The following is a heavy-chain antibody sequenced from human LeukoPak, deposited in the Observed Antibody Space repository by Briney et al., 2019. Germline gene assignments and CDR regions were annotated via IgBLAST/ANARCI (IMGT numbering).Heavy chain of an antibody. CDR2: ICVYNGNT. V-gene: IGHV1-18*01. J-gene: IGHJ4*02. Sequence: ASVKVSCKASGGTFSSYAISWVRQAPGQGLEWVGWICVYNGNTNYAQKLQGRVTMTTDTSTSTAYMELRSLRSDDTAVDYCARSYHLGVRDGFDYWGQGTLVTVSS. CDR3: ARSYHLGVRDGFDY. CDR1: GGTFSSYA. D-gene: IGHD3-10*01.